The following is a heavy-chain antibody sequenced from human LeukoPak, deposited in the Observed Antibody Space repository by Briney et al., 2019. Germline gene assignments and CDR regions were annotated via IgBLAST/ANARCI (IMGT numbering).Heavy chain of an antibody. CDR1: GASISSGTYY. V-gene: IGHV4-61*02. CDR2: IYTSGTT. J-gene: IGHJ3*02. D-gene: IGHD3-22*01. CDR3: AREYYDSYKAAAFDI. Sequence: SSETLSLTCTVSGASISSGTYYWSWLRQSAGKGLEWIERIYTSGTTNSNPSLKSRVTISVDTSKNQFSLKWSSVTAADTAVYYCAREYYDSYKAAAFDIWGQGTMVTVSS.